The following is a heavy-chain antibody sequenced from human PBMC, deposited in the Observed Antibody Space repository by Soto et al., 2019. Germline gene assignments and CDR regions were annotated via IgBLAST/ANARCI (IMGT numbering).Heavy chain of an antibody. D-gene: IGHD2-15*01. J-gene: IGHJ4*02. CDR3: AGDRTSGGLFDY. V-gene: IGHV1-46*03. CDR1: GYTFTSYY. Sequence: QVQLVQSGAEVKKPGASVKVSCKASGYTFTSYYMHWVRQAPGQGLEWMGMIGPRGGSTTYAQNFQGGVTMTRDTSTSTVYMELSSMRPEDTAVYYCAGDRTSGGLFDYWGQGTLVTVSS. CDR2: IGPRGGST.